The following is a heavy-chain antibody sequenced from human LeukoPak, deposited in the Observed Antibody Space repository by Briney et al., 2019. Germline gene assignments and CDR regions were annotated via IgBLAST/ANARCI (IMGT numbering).Heavy chain of an antibody. CDR2: IYYSGST. V-gene: IGHV4-31*03. Sequence: SQTLSLTCTVSGGSISSGGYYWSWIRQHPRKGLEWIGYIYYSGSTYYNPSLKSRVTISVDTSKNQFSLKLSFVTAADTAVYYCARGRYSSSFWFDPWGQGTLVTVSS. J-gene: IGHJ5*02. CDR1: GGSISSGGYY. CDR3: ARGRYSSSFWFDP. D-gene: IGHD6-6*01.